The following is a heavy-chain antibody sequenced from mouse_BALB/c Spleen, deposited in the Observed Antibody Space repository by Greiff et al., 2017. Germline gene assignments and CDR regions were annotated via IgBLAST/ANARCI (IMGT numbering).Heavy chain of an antibody. V-gene: IGHV5-9*03. CDR1: GFTFSSYT. Sequence: EVKLMESGGGLVKPGGSLKLSCAASGFTFSSYTMSWVRQTPEKRLEWVATISSGGGNTYYPDSVKGRFTISRDNAKNNLYLQMSSLRSEDTALYYCARSTMITYYFDYWGQGTTLTVSS. D-gene: IGHD2-4*01. CDR3: ARSTMITYYFDY. J-gene: IGHJ2*01. CDR2: ISSGGGNT.